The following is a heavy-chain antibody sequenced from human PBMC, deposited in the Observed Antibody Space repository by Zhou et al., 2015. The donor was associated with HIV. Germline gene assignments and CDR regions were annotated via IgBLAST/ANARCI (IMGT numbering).Heavy chain of an antibody. J-gene: IGHJ6*02. CDR3: ARVITIFGVGYYGMDV. CDR1: GFTFSSYA. D-gene: IGHD3-3*01. V-gene: IGHV3-30*07. Sequence: QVQLVESGGGVVQPGRSLRLSCAASGFTFSSYAMHWVRQAPGKGLEWVAVIWYDGSNKYYADSLKGRFSISRDNSKNTLFLQMNSLRVEDTAVYYCARVITIFGVGYYGMDVWGQGTTVTVSS. CDR2: IWYDGSNK.